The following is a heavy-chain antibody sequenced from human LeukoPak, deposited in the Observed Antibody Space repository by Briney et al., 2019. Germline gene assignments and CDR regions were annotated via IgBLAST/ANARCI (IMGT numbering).Heavy chain of an antibody. V-gene: IGHV3-64D*06. Sequence: GGSLRLSCAASGFIFTSQAMNWVRQAPGKGLEYVSSISSEGKTTYYADSVKGRFTISRDNSKNTLYLQMSSLRPEDTAVYYCVKDRWVDHWGQGTLVTVSS. CDR2: ISSEGKTT. D-gene: IGHD6-13*01. J-gene: IGHJ4*02. CDR1: GFIFTSQA. CDR3: VKDRWVDH.